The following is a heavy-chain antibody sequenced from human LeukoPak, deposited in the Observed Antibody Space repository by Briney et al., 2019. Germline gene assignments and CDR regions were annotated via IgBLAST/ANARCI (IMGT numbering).Heavy chain of an antibody. CDR2: INQDGSKK. Sequence: GGSLRLSCAASGFTFSSDWMTWVRQAPGKGLEWVAHINQDGSKKDYVDSVKGRFTISRDNAKNSLFLQMNSLRAEDTAVYYCAKDRLGSWSGYSPYYFDYWGQGTLVTVSS. J-gene: IGHJ4*02. CDR1: GFTFSSDW. V-gene: IGHV3-7*03. D-gene: IGHD3-3*01. CDR3: AKDRLGSWSGYSPYYFDY.